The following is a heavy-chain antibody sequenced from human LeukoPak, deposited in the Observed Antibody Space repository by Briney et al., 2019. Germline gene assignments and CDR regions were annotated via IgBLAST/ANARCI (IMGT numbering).Heavy chain of an antibody. J-gene: IGHJ6*04. Sequence: SVKVSCKASGGTFSSYAISWVRQAPGQGLEWMGGIIPIFGTANYAQKFQGRVTIIADESTSTAYMELSSLRSEDTAVYYCARSAPICVVVPAATDRCYYYGMDVWGKGTTVTVSS. CDR3: ARSAPICVVVPAATDRCYYYGMDV. CDR1: GGTFSSYA. CDR2: IIPIFGTA. V-gene: IGHV1-69*13. D-gene: IGHD2-2*01.